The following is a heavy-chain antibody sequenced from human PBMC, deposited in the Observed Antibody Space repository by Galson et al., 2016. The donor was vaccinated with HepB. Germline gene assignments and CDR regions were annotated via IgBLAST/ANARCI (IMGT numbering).Heavy chain of an antibody. CDR1: GFSLNNSGVG. J-gene: IGHJ5*02. CDR3: AHRRDYNSRWHFKANYWFDP. V-gene: IGHV2-5*02. CDR2: IYWDDDK. D-gene: IGHD6-19*01. Sequence: PALVKPTQTLTLTCTFSGFSLNNSGVGVGWIRQPPGKPLEWLALIYWDDDKRSSPSLKSRPTITKDTSNNQVVLTMTNMDPVDTATYYCAHRRDYNSRWHFKANYWFDPWGQGMLVTVSS.